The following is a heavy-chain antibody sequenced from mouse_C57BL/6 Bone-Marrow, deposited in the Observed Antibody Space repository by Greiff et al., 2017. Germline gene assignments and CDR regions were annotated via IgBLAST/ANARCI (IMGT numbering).Heavy chain of an antibody. CDR3: ARKSGTPDV. D-gene: IGHD3-3*01. Sequence: VQLQQSGAELVKPGASVKISCKASGYAFSSYWKNWVKQRPGKGLEWIGQIYPGDGDTNYNGKFKGKATLTADKSSSTAYMQLSSLTSENSAVYFCARKSGTPDVWGTGTTVTVSS. CDR1: GYAFSSYW. J-gene: IGHJ1*03. CDR2: IYPGDGDT. V-gene: IGHV1-80*01.